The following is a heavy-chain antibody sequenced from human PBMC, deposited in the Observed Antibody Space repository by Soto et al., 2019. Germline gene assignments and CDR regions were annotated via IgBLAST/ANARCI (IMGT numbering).Heavy chain of an antibody. Sequence: EVQLVESGGGLVQPGESLRLSCAASGFTFSNYWMHWVRQAPGEGLVWVSRIKGDGSSRDYADSVKGRFTVSRDNAENTVYLQMNSLRAEDSATYYCARGGLYAYYNDIWGQGTLVTVSS. CDR3: ARGGLYAYYNDI. CDR1: GFTFSNYW. D-gene: IGHD3-10*01. J-gene: IGHJ4*02. CDR2: IKGDGSSR. V-gene: IGHV3-74*01.